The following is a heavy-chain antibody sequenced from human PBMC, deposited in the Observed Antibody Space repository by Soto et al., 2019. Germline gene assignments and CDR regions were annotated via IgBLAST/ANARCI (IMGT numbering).Heavy chain of an antibody. CDR3: ARDIGSYAYGEGY. J-gene: IGHJ4*02. CDR1: GGSINSYW. Sequence: ETLSLTCSVSGGSINSYWWSWIRQPAGKGLEWIGRVYSTGTTDYNPSLNSRATMSVETSKNQFSLKLTSVTAADTAVYYCARDIGSYAYGEGYWGQGIQVTVSS. D-gene: IGHD3-10*01. V-gene: IGHV4-4*07. CDR2: VYSTGTT.